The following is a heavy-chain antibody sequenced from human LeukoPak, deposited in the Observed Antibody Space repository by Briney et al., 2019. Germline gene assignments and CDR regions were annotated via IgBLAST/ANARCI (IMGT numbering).Heavy chain of an antibody. Sequence: PGGSLRLSCAASGIIFSDYAMSWVRQAPGKGLEWVSAIIGSGSSTYYADSVKGRFTISRDNSKNTLFLQMNSLRAEDTAVYYCAKDRAQQLVLDFWGQGTLVTVSS. CDR3: AKDRAQQLVLDF. CDR1: GIIFSDYA. J-gene: IGHJ4*02. V-gene: IGHV3-23*01. D-gene: IGHD6-13*01. CDR2: IIGSGSST.